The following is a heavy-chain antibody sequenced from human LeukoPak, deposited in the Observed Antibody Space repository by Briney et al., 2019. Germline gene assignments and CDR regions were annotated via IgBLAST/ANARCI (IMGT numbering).Heavy chain of an antibody. Sequence: GGSLRLSCAASGFTFSSYNMNWVRQAPGKGLEWVSSITGSSSYIYYADSVKGRFTVSRDNAKNSLYLQMNSLRAEDTAAYYCARTPSSEQQLSFDYWGQGTLVTVSS. J-gene: IGHJ4*02. CDR3: ARTPSSEQQLSFDY. CDR1: GFTFSSYN. V-gene: IGHV3-21*06. CDR2: ITGSSSYI. D-gene: IGHD6-13*01.